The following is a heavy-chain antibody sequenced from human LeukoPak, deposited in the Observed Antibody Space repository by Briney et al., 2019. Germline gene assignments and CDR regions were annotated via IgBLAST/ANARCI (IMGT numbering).Heavy chain of an antibody. CDR2: ISSSSSYI. J-gene: IGHJ4*02. D-gene: IGHD4-11*01. V-gene: IGHV3-21*01. Sequence: GGSLRLSCAASGFTFSSYSMNWVRQAPGKGLEWVSSISSSSSYIYYADSVKGRFTISRDNAKNSLYLQMNSLRAEDTAAYYCARGSVTTVGIVWGQGTLVTVSS. CDR1: GFTFSSYS. CDR3: ARGSVTTVGIV.